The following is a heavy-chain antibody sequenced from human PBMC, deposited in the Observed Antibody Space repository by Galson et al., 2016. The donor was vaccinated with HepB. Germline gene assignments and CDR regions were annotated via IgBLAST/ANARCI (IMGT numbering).Heavy chain of an antibody. CDR3: ARASSRDSSSWYGAEYFQH. CDR1: GDTFSSYA. CDR2: IVPMLGIA. Sequence: SVKVSCKASGDTFSSYAISWVRQAPGQGLEWMGRIVPMLGIANYAHNFQDRVTMTRDTSTSTVYMELSSLRSEDTAVYYCARASSRDSSSWYGAEYFQHWGQGTLVTVSS. V-gene: IGHV1-69*04. J-gene: IGHJ1*01. D-gene: IGHD6-13*01.